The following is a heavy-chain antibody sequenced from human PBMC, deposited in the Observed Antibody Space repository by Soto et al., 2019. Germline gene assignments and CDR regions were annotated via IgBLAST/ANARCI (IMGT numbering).Heavy chain of an antibody. CDR3: ARGRSSSWLYYYYYGMDV. CDR1: GFTFSSYA. CDR2: ISYDGSNK. V-gene: IGHV3-30-3*01. J-gene: IGHJ6*02. D-gene: IGHD6-13*01. Sequence: PGGSLRLSCAASGFTFSSYAMHWVRQAPGKGLEWVAVISYDGSNKYYADSVKGRFTISRDNSKNTLYLQMNSLRAEDTAVYYCARGRSSSWLYYYYYGMDVWGQGTTVTVSS.